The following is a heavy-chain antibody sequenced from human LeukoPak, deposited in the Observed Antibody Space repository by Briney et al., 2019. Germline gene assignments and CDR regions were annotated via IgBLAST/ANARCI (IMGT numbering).Heavy chain of an antibody. CDR2: IKQDGSEK. J-gene: IGHJ4*02. CDR1: GFSFISYW. CDR3: ARWLRPFYFDY. Sequence: GGSLRLSCAASGFSFISYWMNWVRQTPGKGLEWVANIKQDGSEKYYVDSVKGRFTISRDNAKKSLYLQMNSLRAEDTAVYFCARWLRPFYFDYWGQGALVTVSS. V-gene: IGHV3-7*01. D-gene: IGHD5-12*01.